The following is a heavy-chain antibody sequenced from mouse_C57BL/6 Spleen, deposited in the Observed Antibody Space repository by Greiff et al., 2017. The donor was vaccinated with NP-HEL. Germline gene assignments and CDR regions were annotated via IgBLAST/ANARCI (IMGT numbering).Heavy chain of an antibody. CDR2: IYPRRGNT. D-gene: IGHD1-1*01. Sequence: QVQLQQSGAELARPGASVKLSCKASGYTFTSYGISWVTQRTGPGLEWIGEIYPRRGNTYYNEKFKGKATLTAAKSSSTAYMELRSLTSEDSAVYFCARSGIITTVVEWAMDYWGQGTSVTVSS. CDR1: GYTFTSYG. CDR3: ARSGIITTVVEWAMDY. J-gene: IGHJ4*01. V-gene: IGHV1-81*01.